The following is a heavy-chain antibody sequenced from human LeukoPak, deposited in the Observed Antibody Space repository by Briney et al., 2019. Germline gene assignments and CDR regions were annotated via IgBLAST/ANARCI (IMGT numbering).Heavy chain of an antibody. CDR2: IYYSGST. CDR1: GGSISSSSYY. J-gene: IGHJ4*02. D-gene: IGHD2-2*01. V-gene: IGHV4-61*05. Sequence: SETLSLTCTVSGGSISSSSYYWGWIRQPPGKGLEWIGYIYYSGSTNYNPSLKSRVTISVDTSKNQFSLKLSSVTAADTAVYYCARVTARIVVVPAETTRLVTDYYFDYWGQGTLVTVSS. CDR3: ARVTARIVVVPAETTRLVTDYYFDY.